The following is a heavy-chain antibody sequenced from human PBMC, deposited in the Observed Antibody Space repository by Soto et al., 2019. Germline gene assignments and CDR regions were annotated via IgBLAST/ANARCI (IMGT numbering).Heavy chain of an antibody. CDR2: IHPDDSET. CDR1: GYNFASYW. D-gene: IGHD6-13*01. Sequence: ESLQISCKGSGYNFASYWIGWVRQMPGKGLEWMGIIHPDDSETRYSPSFKGQVTMSADKSISTAYLQWSSLKASDTAIYYCARVWPGQLGWFEPWGQGTLVTVSS. J-gene: IGHJ5*02. V-gene: IGHV5-51*01. CDR3: ARVWPGQLGWFEP.